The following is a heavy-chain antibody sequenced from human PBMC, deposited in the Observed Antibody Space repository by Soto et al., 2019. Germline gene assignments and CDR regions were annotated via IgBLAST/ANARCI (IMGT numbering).Heavy chain of an antibody. CDR3: AKSRYSDSSGDFYDY. J-gene: IGHJ4*02. CDR1: AFTFNNYA. Sequence: GGSLRLSCAASAFTFNNYAMSWVRQAPGKGLEWVSGIGGSGRTTYYADSVKGRFTISRDNSNNTLFLQMNSLRAEDTAVYYCAKSRYSDSSGDFYDYWGQGTLVTVSS. CDR2: IGGSGRTT. D-gene: IGHD3-22*01. V-gene: IGHV3-23*01.